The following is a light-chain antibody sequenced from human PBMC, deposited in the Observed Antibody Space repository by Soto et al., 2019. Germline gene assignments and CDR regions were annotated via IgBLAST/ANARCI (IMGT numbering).Light chain of an antibody. CDR1: SSDVGGYNY. V-gene: IGLV2-14*03. CDR2: YVS. J-gene: IGLJ1*01. CDR3: SSYTSSTHYV. Sequence: QSALAQPASVSGSPGQSITISCTGSSSDVGGYNYVSWYQQHPGKAPKLMIYYVSNRPSGVSRRFSGSKSGNTASLTISGLQADDEADYYCSSYTSSTHYVFGTGTKLTVL.